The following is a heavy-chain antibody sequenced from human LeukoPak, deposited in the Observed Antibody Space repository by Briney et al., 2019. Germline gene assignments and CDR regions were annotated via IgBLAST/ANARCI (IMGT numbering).Heavy chain of an antibody. Sequence: GASVEVSCKVSGYTLTELSMHWVRQAPGKGPEWMGGFDPEDGETIYAQKFQGRVTMTEDTSTDTAYMELSSLRSEDTAVYYCATPYYTKPFDIWGQGTMVTVSS. CDR2: FDPEDGET. D-gene: IGHD2-8*01. CDR1: GYTLTELS. V-gene: IGHV1-24*01. J-gene: IGHJ3*02. CDR3: ATPYYTKPFDI.